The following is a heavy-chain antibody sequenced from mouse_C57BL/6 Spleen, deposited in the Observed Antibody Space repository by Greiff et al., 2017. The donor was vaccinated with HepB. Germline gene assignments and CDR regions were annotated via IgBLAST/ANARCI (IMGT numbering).Heavy chain of an antibody. CDR3: ARRDGSSQYDAMDD. CDR2: IYPGDGDT. CDR1: GYAFSSYW. J-gene: IGHJ4*01. Sequence: VKLQQSGAELVKPGASVTISCKASGYAFSSYWMNWVQQRPGKGLEWIGQIYPGDGDTNYNGKFKGTGTLTADKSSSTASMQLSSRTSEDPAVDFCARRDGSSQYDAMDDWGQGTSVTVSS. D-gene: IGHD1-1*01. V-gene: IGHV1-80*01.